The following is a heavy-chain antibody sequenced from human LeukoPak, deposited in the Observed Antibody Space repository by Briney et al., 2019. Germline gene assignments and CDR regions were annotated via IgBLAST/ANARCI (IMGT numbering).Heavy chain of an antibody. CDR1: EFTFSSYN. CDR3: ARYRFVVGATDSFDI. D-gene: IGHD1-26*01. J-gene: IGHJ3*02. V-gene: IGHV3-21*01. Sequence: GGSLRLSCAASEFTFSSYNMNWVRQAPGKGLEWVSSITSSSSYIYYADSVKGRFTISRDNARNSLSLQMNSLRAEDTAVYYCARYRFVVGATDSFDIWGQGTMVTVSS. CDR2: ITSSSSYI.